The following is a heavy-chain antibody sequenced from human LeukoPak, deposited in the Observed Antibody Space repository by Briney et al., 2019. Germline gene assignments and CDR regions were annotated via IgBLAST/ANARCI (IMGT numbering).Heavy chain of an antibody. V-gene: IGHV3-23*01. Sequence: GGSLRLSCAASGSTFANYAMSWVRQGPGKGLEWVSTISGSGGSTYYADSVKGRFTISRDNSKNTLFLQMNSLRADDTAVYFCAKDQKSIAATGYDYWGQGTLVTVSS. CDR1: GSTFANYA. J-gene: IGHJ4*02. CDR2: ISGSGGST. CDR3: AKDQKSIAATGYDY. D-gene: IGHD6-13*01.